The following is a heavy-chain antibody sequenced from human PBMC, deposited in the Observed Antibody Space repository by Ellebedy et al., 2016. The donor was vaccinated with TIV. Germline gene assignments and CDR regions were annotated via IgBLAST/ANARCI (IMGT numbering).Heavy chain of an antibody. D-gene: IGHD2-15*01. V-gene: IGHV3-23*01. CDR3: ARRSTDIAVDS. Sequence: GESLKISCAASGFTFSTYPITWVRQAPGKGLEWVSIIIANGRTTYYADSVKGRFTISRDNSKNTLFLQMSSLRAEDTAVYCCARRSTDIAVDSWGQGTLVTVSS. J-gene: IGHJ4*02. CDR2: IIANGRTT. CDR1: GFTFSTYP.